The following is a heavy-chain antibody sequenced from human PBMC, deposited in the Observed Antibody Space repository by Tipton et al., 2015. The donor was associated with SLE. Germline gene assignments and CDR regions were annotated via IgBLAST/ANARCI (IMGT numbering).Heavy chain of an antibody. CDR1: GGSISSHY. CDR2: IYYTGTT. V-gene: IGHV4-59*11. CDR3: ARGDYYDSSGYYYVGYYYYYMDV. D-gene: IGHD3-22*01. J-gene: IGHJ6*03. Sequence: TLSLTCSVSGGSISSHYWTWIRQPPGKGLEWIGHIYYTGTTNYSPSLKSRLTISVDTSKNQFSLKLNSVTAANTAVYYCARGDYYDSSGYYYVGYYYYYMDVWGKGTTVTVSS.